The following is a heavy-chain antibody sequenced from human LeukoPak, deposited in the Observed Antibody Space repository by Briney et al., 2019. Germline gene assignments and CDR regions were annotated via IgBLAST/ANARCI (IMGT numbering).Heavy chain of an antibody. CDR2: IYYSGSA. CDR1: GGSISSYY. CDR3: ARLYYDSSGYYSYFDY. Sequence: PSETLSLTCTVSGGSISSYYWSWIRQPPGKGLEWIGYIYYSGSANYNPSLTSRVTISVDTSKNQFSLKLSSVTAADTAVYYCARLYYDSSGYYSYFDYWGQGTLVTVSS. D-gene: IGHD3-22*01. V-gene: IGHV4-59*08. J-gene: IGHJ4*02.